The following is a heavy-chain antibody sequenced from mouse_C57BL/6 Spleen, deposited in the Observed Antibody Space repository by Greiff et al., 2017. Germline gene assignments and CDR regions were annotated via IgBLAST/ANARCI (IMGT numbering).Heavy chain of an antibody. CDR1: GYTFTSYW. CDR3: ARGGYYGRVDY. Sequence: QVQLQQPGAELVRPGSSVKLSCKASGYTFTSYWMHWVKQRPIQGLEWIGNIDPSDSETHYNQKFKDKATLTVDKSSSTAYMQLSRLTSEDSAVYYCARGGYYGRVDYWGQGTTLTVSS. D-gene: IGHD1-1*02. CDR2: IDPSDSET. V-gene: IGHV1-52*01. J-gene: IGHJ2*01.